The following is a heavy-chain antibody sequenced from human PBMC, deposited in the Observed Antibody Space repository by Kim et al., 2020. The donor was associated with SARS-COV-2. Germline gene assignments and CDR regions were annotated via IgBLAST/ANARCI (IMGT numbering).Heavy chain of an antibody. D-gene: IGHD3-9*01. CDR2: IYYSGST. CDR3: ARHLTIFSSSAYYYGMDV. Sequence: SETLSLTCTVSGGSISSSSYYWGWIRQPPGKGLEWIGSIYYSGSTYYNPSLKSRVTISVDTSKNQFSLKLSSVTAADTAVYYCARHLTIFSSSAYYYGMDVWGQGTTVTVSS. CDR1: GGSISSSSYY. J-gene: IGHJ6*02. V-gene: IGHV4-39*01.